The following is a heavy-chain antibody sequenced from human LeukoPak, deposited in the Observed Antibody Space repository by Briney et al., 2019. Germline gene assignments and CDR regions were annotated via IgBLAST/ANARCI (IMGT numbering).Heavy chain of an antibody. Sequence: GGSLRLSCAASGFTFSSYRMNWVRQAPGKGLEWVSYISSSSSTIYYADSVKGRFTISRDNAKNSLYLQMNSLRAEDTAVYYCARDADYYDSSGYYPDYWGQGTLVTVSS. V-gene: IGHV3-48*01. CDR2: ISSSSSTI. D-gene: IGHD3-22*01. CDR3: ARDADYYDSSGYYPDY. CDR1: GFTFSSYR. J-gene: IGHJ4*02.